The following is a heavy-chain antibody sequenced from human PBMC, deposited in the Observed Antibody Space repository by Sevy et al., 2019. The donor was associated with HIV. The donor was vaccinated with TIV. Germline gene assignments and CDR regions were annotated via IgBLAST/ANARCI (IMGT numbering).Heavy chain of an antibody. D-gene: IGHD6-19*01. J-gene: IGHJ4*02. CDR2: IKEDGSEQ. CDR1: GLTFSTYW. Sequence: GGSLRLSCAASGLTFSTYWMSWVRQAPGKGLEWVANIKEDGSEQYYVDSVKGRFTVSRDNAKNSLYLQMKSLRAEDTAVYYRTKFYGTGSYVDYWGQGTLVTVSS. CDR3: TKFYGTGSYVDY. V-gene: IGHV3-7*01.